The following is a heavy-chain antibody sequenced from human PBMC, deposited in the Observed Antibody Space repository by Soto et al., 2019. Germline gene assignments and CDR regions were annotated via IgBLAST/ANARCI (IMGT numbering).Heavy chain of an antibody. V-gene: IGHV4-39*01. J-gene: IGHJ4*02. Sequence: QLQLQESGPGLVKPSETLSLTCFVSGGSISSNNYYWGWLRQPPGKGLEWIGSMSYSRSTYYNPSLKSRVTISVDTSKNPFSLKLTSVTAADTAVYSCASHLRPTNGGGGYFDYWGQGPLVTVSS. CDR2: MSYSRST. D-gene: IGHD3-16*01. CDR3: ASHLRPTNGGGGYFDY. CDR1: GGSISSNNYY.